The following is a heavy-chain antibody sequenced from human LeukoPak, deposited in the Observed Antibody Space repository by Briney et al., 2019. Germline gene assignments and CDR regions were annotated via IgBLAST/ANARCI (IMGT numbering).Heavy chain of an antibody. Sequence: SETLSLTCTVSGGSISSYYWSWIRQPPGKGLEWIGYIYYSGSTNYNPSLKSRVTISVDTSKNQFSLKLSSVTAADTAVYYCARGRTWGYYYGMDVWGQGTTVTVSS. J-gene: IGHJ6*02. CDR2: IYYSGST. CDR1: GGSISSYY. V-gene: IGHV4-59*01. D-gene: IGHD1-26*01. CDR3: ARGRTWGYYYGMDV.